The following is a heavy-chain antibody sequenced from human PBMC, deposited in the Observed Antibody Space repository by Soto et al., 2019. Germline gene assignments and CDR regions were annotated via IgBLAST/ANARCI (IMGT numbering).Heavy chain of an antibody. Sequence: ASVKVSCKASGGTFSSYAISWVRQAPGQGLEGMGGIIPILGIANYAQKFQGRVTITADKSTSTAYMELSSLRSEDTAVYYCARRGRGYDWFDYWGQGTLVTVSS. V-gene: IGHV1-69*10. CDR3: ARRGRGYDWFDY. D-gene: IGHD5-12*01. CDR2: IIPILGIA. J-gene: IGHJ4*02. CDR1: GGTFSSYA.